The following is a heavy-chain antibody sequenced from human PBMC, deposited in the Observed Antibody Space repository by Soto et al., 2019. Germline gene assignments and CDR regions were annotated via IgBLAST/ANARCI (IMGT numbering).Heavy chain of an antibody. V-gene: IGHV3-23*01. CDR2: ISGSGGST. J-gene: IGHJ4*02. Sequence: VGSLRLSCAASGFTFSSYAMSWVRQAPGKGLEWVSAISGSGGSTYYADSVKGRFTISRDNSKNTLYLQMNSLRAEDTAVYYCAKGPFSYYYDSSGYLDYWGQGTLVTVS. CDR1: GFTFSSYA. D-gene: IGHD3-22*01. CDR3: AKGPFSYYYDSSGYLDY.